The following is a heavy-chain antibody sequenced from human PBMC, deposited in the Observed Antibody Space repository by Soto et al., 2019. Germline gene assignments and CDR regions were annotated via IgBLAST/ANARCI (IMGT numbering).Heavy chain of an antibody. D-gene: IGHD2-15*01. CDR1: GFTFSSYA. V-gene: IGHV3-23*01. Sequence: PGGSLRLSCAASGFTFSSYAMSWVRQAPGKGLEWVSAISGSGGSTYYADSVKGRFTISRDNSKNTLYLQMNSLRAEDTAVYYCAGGQYCSGGSCYSDFDYWGQVTLVTVSS. CDR3: AGGQYCSGGSCYSDFDY. J-gene: IGHJ4*02. CDR2: ISGSGGST.